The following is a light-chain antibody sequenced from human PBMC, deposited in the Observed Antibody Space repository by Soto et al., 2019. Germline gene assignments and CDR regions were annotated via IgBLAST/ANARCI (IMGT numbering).Light chain of an antibody. Sequence: QSVLTHPPSASGTPGQRITMSCSGTNSNIGGHSVYWYQQFPGTAPKLLLYRDSQRPSGVPDRFSGSRSGTSSSLAISGLRSEDEADYYCAAWDDSLRGWVFGGVTKVTVL. V-gene: IGLV1-47*02. CDR2: RDS. CDR1: NSNIGGHS. CDR3: AAWDDSLRGWV. J-gene: IGLJ3*02.